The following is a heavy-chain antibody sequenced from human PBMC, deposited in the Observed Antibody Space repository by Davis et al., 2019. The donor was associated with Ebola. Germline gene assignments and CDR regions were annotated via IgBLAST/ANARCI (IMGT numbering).Heavy chain of an antibody. V-gene: IGHV5-51*01. CDR3: ARSVAARRGNGMDV. J-gene: IGHJ6*02. CDR1: GYSFTSYW. CDR2: IYPGDSDT. D-gene: IGHD6-6*01. Sequence: TVSFKGSGYSFTSYWIGWVRQMPGKGLEWMGIIYPGDSDTRYSPSFQGQVTISADKSITTAYLQWSSLKASDTAIYYCARSVAARRGNGMDVWGQGTTVTVSS.